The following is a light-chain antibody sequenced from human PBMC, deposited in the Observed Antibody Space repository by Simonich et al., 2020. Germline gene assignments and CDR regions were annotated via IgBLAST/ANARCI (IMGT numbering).Light chain of an antibody. CDR3: SSYTSSSTLPV. V-gene: IGLV2-14*03. CDR1: SSDVGGYNY. J-gene: IGLJ2*01. Sequence: QSALTQPASVSGSPGQSITISCTGTSSDVGGYNYVSWYQQHPGKTPNLMIYDVSNRPSWVSNRFSGSKSGNPASLTISGLQAEDEADYYCSSYTSSSTLPVFGGGTKLTVL. CDR2: DVS.